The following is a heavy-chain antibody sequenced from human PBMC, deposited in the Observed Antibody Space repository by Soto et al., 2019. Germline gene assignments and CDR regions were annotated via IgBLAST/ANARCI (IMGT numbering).Heavy chain of an antibody. D-gene: IGHD2-2*01. CDR3: ARAQGRVKGIVVVPAARYYFDY. CDR2: IYYSGST. V-gene: IGHV4-31*03. Sequence: QVQLQESGPGLVKPSQTLSLTCTVSGGSISSGGYYWSWIRQHPGKGLEWIGYIYYSGSTYYNPSLKSRVTISVDTSKNQFSLKLSSVPAADTAVYYCARAQGRVKGIVVVPAARYYFDYWGQGTLVTVSS. CDR1: GGSISSGGYY. J-gene: IGHJ4*02.